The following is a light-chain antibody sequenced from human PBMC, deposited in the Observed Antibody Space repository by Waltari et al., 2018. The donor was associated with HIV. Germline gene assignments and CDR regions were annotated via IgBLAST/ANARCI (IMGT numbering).Light chain of an antibody. V-gene: IGLV1-51*01. Sequence: QSVLTQPPSVSAAPGQNVTISCPGSSPNIWRNYVSWYQQLPGAAPKLLIFDNSERPSGIPDRFSGSKSGTSGTLGITGLQTGDETVYYCGTWDSSLVGWVFGGGTKLAVL. J-gene: IGLJ3*02. CDR3: GTWDSSLVGWV. CDR1: SPNIWRNY. CDR2: DNS.